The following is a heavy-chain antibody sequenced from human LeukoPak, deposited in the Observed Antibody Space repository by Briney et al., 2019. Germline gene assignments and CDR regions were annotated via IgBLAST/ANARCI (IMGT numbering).Heavy chain of an antibody. J-gene: IGHJ4*02. Sequence: TGGSLRLSCAASGFTFSSYWMSWVRQAPGKGLEWVANIKQDGSEKYYVDSVKGRFTISRDNAKNSLYLQMNSLRAEDTAVYYCARVNDYYDSSGYYYQGGFDYWGQGTLVTVSS. D-gene: IGHD3-22*01. CDR3: ARVNDYYDSSGYYYQGGFDY. CDR2: IKQDGSEK. V-gene: IGHV3-7*03. CDR1: GFTFSSYW.